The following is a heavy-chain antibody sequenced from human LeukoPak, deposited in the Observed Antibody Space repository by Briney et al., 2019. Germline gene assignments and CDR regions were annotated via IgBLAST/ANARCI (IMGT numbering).Heavy chain of an antibody. CDR2: LHPDGSER. CDR3: ARGGYSFDY. Sequence: GGSLRLSCVASGFTFTQYWMTWVRQAPGKGLEWVARLHPDGSERNYVGSVEGRFTVFGDNAKSSLLLQMHSLRVEDTAVYYCARGGYSFDYLGQGTLVTVPS. J-gene: IGHJ4*02. CDR1: GFTFTQYW. D-gene: IGHD5-12*01. V-gene: IGHV3-7*01.